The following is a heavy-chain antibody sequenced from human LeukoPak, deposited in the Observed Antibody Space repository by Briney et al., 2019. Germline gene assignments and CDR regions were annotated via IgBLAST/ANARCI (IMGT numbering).Heavy chain of an antibody. CDR3: ARVRTGYCGGDCYSWALLGMDV. V-gene: IGHV3-30*04. J-gene: IGHJ6*02. CDR2: ISYDGSNK. D-gene: IGHD2-21*02. CDR1: GFTFSSYA. Sequence: GGSLRLSCAASGFTFSSYALHWVRQAPGKGLEWVAVISYDGSNKYYADYVKGRFTISRDNSKNTLYMQMNSLRAEDTAVYYCARVRTGYCGGDCYSWALLGMDVWGQGTTVTVSS.